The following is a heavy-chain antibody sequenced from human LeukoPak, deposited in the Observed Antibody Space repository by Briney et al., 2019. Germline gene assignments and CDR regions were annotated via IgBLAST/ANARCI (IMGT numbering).Heavy chain of an antibody. CDR1: GFTFSSYD. J-gene: IGHJ4*02. D-gene: IGHD1-1*01. Sequence: AGGSLRLSCAASGFTFSSYDMSWVRQAPGKGLEWVSASGADDGTTYADSVKGRFTISRDNAKNTLYLQMTSLGAEETALYYCARDPWGYRAGVMDFWGLGTLVTVSS. V-gene: IGHV3-23*01. CDR2: SGADDGTT. CDR3: ARDPWGYRAGVMDF.